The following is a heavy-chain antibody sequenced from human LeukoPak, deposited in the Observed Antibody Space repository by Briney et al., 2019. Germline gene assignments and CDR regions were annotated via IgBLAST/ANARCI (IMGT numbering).Heavy chain of an antibody. CDR1: GFTFSSYG. J-gene: IGHJ3*02. D-gene: IGHD5-12*01. Sequence: PGGSLRLSCAASGFTFSSYGMHWVRQAPGKGLEWVAVISYDGSNKYYADPVQGRFTISRDNSRNTLYLQMNSLRAEDTAVYYCAREFSGYAFDIWGQGTMVAVSS. CDR2: ISYDGSNK. CDR3: AREFSGYAFDI. V-gene: IGHV3-30*03.